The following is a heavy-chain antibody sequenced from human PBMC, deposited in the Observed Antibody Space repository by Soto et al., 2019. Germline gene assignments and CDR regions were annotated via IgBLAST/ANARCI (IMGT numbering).Heavy chain of an antibody. CDR2: INHSGST. D-gene: IGHD2-8*02. Sequence: SETLSLTCAVNGGSFSGNYWTWIRQPQGTGLEWIGEINHSGSTNYTPSLKSRVTISVDTSKNQFSLKLTSVTAADTAVYYCARDKITGLFDYWGQGTQVTVS. J-gene: IGHJ4*02. CDR3: ARDKITGLFDY. V-gene: IGHV4-34*01. CDR1: GGSFSGNY.